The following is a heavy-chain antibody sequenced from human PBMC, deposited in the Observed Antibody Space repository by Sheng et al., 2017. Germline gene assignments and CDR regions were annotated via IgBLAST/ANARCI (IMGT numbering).Heavy chain of an antibody. V-gene: IGHV1-2*02. CDR2: TNPNSGDT. J-gene: IGHJ1*01. D-gene: IGHD1-26*01. Sequence: QVHLVQSGAEVKKPGASVKVSCKASGYTFSDFYINWVRQAPGQGLEWMGWTNPNSGDTKYAQKFQGRVTMTRDMSITTAYMELNRLTSDDTAVYYCARVLQNSWEVLPQHWGQGTLVTVSS. CDR3: ARVLQNSWEVLPQH. CDR1: GYTFSDFY.